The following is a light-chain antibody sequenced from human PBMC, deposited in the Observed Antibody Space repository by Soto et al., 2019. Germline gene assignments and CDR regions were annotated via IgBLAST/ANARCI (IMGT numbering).Light chain of an antibody. J-gene: IGLJ2*01. CDR1: SSNIGNNN. CDR2: ENN. V-gene: IGLV1-51*02. Sequence: QSVLTQPPSVSAAPGQTVTISCSGSSSNIGNNNVSWYQQLPGTAPKLLIYENNKRPSGIPDRFSGSKSGQSATLGITGLQAGDEADYYCGTWDSSLSAVVFGGGTKLTVL. CDR3: GTWDSSLSAVV.